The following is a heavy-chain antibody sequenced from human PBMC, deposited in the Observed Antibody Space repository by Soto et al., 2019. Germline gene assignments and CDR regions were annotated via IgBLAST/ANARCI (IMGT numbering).Heavy chain of an antibody. V-gene: IGHV3-33*01. Sequence: QVQLVESGGGVVQPGRSLRLSCAASGFSFENYGMHWVRQAPGKGLEWVAAIWFNGSERKYGDSVKGRFTISRDNSKNTVFLQMSSLSAEDTAVYYCVRGKGYTYGPFDNWGQGTLVTVSS. J-gene: IGHJ4*02. CDR2: IWFNGSER. CDR3: VRGKGYTYGPFDN. D-gene: IGHD5-18*01. CDR1: GFSFENYG.